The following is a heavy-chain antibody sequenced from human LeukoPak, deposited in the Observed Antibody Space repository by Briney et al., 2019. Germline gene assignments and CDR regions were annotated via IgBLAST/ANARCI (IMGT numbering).Heavy chain of an antibody. J-gene: IGHJ4*02. CDR3: ARVSPIHYYDSSGYSTDRGY. Sequence: ASVKVSCKASGYTLTGYYMHWVRQAPGQGLEWMGRINPNSGGTNYAQKFQGRVTMTRDTSISTAYMELSRLRSDDTAVYYCARVSPIHYYDSSGYSTDRGYWRQGTLVTVSS. CDR1: GYTLTGYY. D-gene: IGHD3-22*01. V-gene: IGHV1-2*06. CDR2: INPNSGGT.